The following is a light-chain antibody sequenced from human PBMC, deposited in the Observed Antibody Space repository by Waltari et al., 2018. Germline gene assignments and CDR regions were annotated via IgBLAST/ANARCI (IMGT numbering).Light chain of an antibody. CDR1: QSIGSY. CDR2: DAS. J-gene: IGKJ1*01. Sequence: EIALTQSPATLSSSPGERATLSCRASQSIGSYLGWYQQKPGQAPRLLIYDASNRVTGISGRFSGSGSGTDFTLTINNVQPEDFAVYYCQQRSEWPRTFGQGTKVDLK. CDR3: QQRSEWPRT. V-gene: IGKV3-11*01.